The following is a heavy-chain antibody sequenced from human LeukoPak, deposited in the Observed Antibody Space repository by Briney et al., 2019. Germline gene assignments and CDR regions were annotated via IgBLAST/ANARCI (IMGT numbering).Heavy chain of an antibody. D-gene: IGHD3-9*01. CDR3: SKDHYDILTGYLGDD. CDR1: GFTLSSFA. V-gene: IGHV3-23*01. Sequence: PGGSLRLSCEASGFTLSSFAMSWVRQAPGRGLEWVSGMSGSGGSATYYADSVKGRFTIFRDNSKNTLYLQMDSLRAEDTAVYYCSKDHYDILTGYLGDDWGQGTLDTVSS. CDR2: MSGSGGSAT. J-gene: IGHJ4*02.